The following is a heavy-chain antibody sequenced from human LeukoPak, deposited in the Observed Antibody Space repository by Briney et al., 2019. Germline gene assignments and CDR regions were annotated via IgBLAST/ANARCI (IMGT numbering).Heavy chain of an antibody. J-gene: IGHJ4*02. V-gene: IGHV3-30*18. CDR2: ISYDGSSK. CDR1: GFTFSSYG. D-gene: IGHD4-17*01. CDR3: AKDLTVTTFDY. Sequence: GGSLRLSCAASGFTFSSYGMHWVRQAPGKGLEWVAVISYDGSSKYYADSVKGRFTISRDNSKNTLYLQMNSLRAEDTAVYYCAKDLTVTTFDYWGQGTLVTVSS.